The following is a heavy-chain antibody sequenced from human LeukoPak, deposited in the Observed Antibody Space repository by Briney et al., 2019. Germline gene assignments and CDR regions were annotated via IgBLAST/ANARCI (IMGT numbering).Heavy chain of an antibody. Sequence: PGGSLRLSCAASGFTFSSYSMNWVRQAPGKGLEWVSAISGSGGSTYYADSVKGRFTISRDNSKNTLYLQMNSLRAEDTAVYYCAKRPIGYSSGWYFDYWGQGTLVTVSS. CDR1: GFTFSSYS. CDR2: ISGSGGST. V-gene: IGHV3-23*01. J-gene: IGHJ4*02. D-gene: IGHD6-19*01. CDR3: AKRPIGYSSGWYFDY.